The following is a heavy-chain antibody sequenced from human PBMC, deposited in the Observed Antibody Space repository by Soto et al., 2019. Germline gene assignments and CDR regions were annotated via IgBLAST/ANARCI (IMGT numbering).Heavy chain of an antibody. J-gene: IGHJ5*02. V-gene: IGHV1-69*13. Sequence: SVKVSCKAAGCTFSSYAVSWVRQAPGQGLEWMGGIIPIFGTANYAQKFQGRVTITADESTSTAYMELSSLRSEDTAVYYCAMPYCSSTSCYKEGSWFDPWGQGTLVTVSS. D-gene: IGHD2-2*02. CDR3: AMPYCSSTSCYKEGSWFDP. CDR1: GCTFSSYA. CDR2: IIPIFGTA.